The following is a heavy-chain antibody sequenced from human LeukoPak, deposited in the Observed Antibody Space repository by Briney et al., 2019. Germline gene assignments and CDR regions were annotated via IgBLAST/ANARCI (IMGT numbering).Heavy chain of an antibody. D-gene: IGHD3-22*01. CDR3: ARGHDYDSSGSLDY. CDR1: GFTFSTYA. Sequence: GGSLRLSCAASGFTFSTYAMAWVRQAPGKGLEWVSAFSNSGETHYADSVKGRFTISRDNSKNTLYLQMNSLRAEDTAVYYCARGHDYDSSGSLDYWGQGTLVTVSS. V-gene: IGHV3-23*01. CDR2: FSNSGET. J-gene: IGHJ4*02.